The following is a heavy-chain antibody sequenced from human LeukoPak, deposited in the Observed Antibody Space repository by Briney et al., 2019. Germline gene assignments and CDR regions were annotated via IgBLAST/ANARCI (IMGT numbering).Heavy chain of an antibody. CDR1: GGSFSGYY. J-gene: IGHJ4*02. CDR3: ASSRDRSSIAARRFRVADRHFDY. V-gene: IGHV4-34*01. CDR2: INHSGST. D-gene: IGHD6-6*01. Sequence: PSETLSLTCGVYGGSFSGYYRSWIRQPPGKGLEWIGEINHSGSTNYNASLKSRVTISVDTSKNQFSLKVNSVTAADTAVYYCASSRDRSSIAARRFRVADRHFDYWGQGTLVTVSS.